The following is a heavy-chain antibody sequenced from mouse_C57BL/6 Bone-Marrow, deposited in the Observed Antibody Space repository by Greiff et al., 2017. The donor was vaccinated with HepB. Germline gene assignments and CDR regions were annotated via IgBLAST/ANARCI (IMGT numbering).Heavy chain of an antibody. CDR3: ARGEWEGYFDV. CDR2: INPDSSTI. V-gene: IGHV4-1*01. J-gene: IGHJ1*03. CDR1: GIDFSRYW. Sequence: EAGGIDFSRYWMSWVRRAPGKGLEWIGEINPDSSTINYAPSLKDKFIISRDNAKNTLYLQMSKVRSEDTALYYCARGEWEGYFDVWGTGTTVTVSS. D-gene: IGHD1-3*01.